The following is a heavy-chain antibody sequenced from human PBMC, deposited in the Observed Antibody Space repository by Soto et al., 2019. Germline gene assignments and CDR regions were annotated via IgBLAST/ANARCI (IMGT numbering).Heavy chain of an antibody. V-gene: IGHV3-30-3*01. Sequence: QVQLVESGGGVVQPGRSLRLSCADSGFTFSNYAMHWVRQAPGKGLEWVAVISYDGYNKYYADSVKGRFTISRDNSKNXLYLQMNSLRVEDTAVYYCTRGGNYHGSGTYDYFDYWGQGTLVTVSS. CDR3: TRGGNYHGSGTYDYFDY. CDR1: GFTFSNYA. CDR2: ISYDGYNK. D-gene: IGHD3-10*01. J-gene: IGHJ4*02.